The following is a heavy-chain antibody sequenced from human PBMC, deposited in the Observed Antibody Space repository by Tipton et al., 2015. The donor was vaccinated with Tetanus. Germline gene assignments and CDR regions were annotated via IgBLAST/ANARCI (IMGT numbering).Heavy chain of an antibody. CDR2: IYYSGST. D-gene: IGHD3-22*01. V-gene: IGHV4-61*01. Sequence: TLSLTCTVSGGSVSSGSYYWSWIRQPPGKGLEWIGYIYYSGSTNYNPSLKSRVTISVDTSKNQFSLKLSSVTAADTAVYYCARIEDYYYEGDAHWYFDLWGRGTLVTVSS. CDR1: GGSVSSGSYY. J-gene: IGHJ2*01. CDR3: ARIEDYYYEGDAHWYFDL.